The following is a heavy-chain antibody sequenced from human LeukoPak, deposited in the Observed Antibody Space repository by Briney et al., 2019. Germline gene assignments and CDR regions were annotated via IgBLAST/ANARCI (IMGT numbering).Heavy chain of an antibody. J-gene: IGHJ4*02. CDR3: AVSPRVYSSSWPTDY. D-gene: IGHD6-13*01. CDR1: GGSISSYY. Sequence: SETLSLTCTVSGGSISSYYWSWLRQPPGKGLEWIGYIYYSGSTNYNPSLKSRVTISVDTSKNQFSLKLSSVTAADTAVYYCAVSPRVYSSSWPTDYWGQGTLVTVSS. V-gene: IGHV4-59*01. CDR2: IYYSGST.